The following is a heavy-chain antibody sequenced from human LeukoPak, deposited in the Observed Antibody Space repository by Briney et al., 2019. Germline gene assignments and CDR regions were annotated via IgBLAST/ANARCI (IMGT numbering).Heavy chain of an antibody. J-gene: IGHJ3*02. CDR1: GFTFSSYA. CDR3: AKDLGIVVVRAAIQSAFDI. Sequence: GGSLRLSCAASGFTFSSYAMSWVRQAPGEGLEWVSAISGSGGSTYYADSVKGRFTISRDNSKNTLYLQMNSLRAENTAVYYCAKDLGIVVVRAAIQSAFDIWGQETMVTVSS. D-gene: IGHD2-2*01. V-gene: IGHV3-23*01. CDR2: ISGSGGST.